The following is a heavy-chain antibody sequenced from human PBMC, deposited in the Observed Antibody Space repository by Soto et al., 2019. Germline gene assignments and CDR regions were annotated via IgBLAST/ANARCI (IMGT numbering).Heavy chain of an antibody. J-gene: IGHJ6*02. CDR2: IYHSGST. CDR1: GGPISSVGYS. V-gene: IGHV4-30-2*01. CDR3: ASSPGKPYGMDV. Sequence: SETLPLTFAVSGGPISSVGYSWSWIRQPPGKGLELIGYIYHSGSTYYNPSLKSRVTISVYSSKTQFSLKLSSVTAADTAVYYCASSPGKPYGMDVWGQGTTVTVSS. D-gene: IGHD1-26*01.